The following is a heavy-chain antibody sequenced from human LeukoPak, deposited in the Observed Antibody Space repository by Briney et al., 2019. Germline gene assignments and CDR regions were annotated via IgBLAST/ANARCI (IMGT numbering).Heavy chain of an antibody. CDR3: ARDSSRYSSSWCLSY. J-gene: IGHJ4*02. Sequence: GRSLRLSCAASGFTFSSYAMHWVRQAPGKGLEWVAVISYDGSNKYYADSVKGRFTTSRDNSKNTLYLQMNSLRAEDTAVYYCARDSSRYSSSWCLSYWGQGTLVTVSS. V-gene: IGHV3-30*04. D-gene: IGHD6-13*01. CDR2: ISYDGSNK. CDR1: GFTFSSYA.